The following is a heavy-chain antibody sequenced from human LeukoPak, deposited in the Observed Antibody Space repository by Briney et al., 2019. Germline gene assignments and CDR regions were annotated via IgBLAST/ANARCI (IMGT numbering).Heavy chain of an antibody. J-gene: IGHJ4*02. CDR1: GFTFSSYA. V-gene: IGHV3-23*01. D-gene: IGHD2/OR15-2a*01. CDR3: AKRIGSCNSISCLYFDH. CDR2: ISGSGGST. Sequence: GGSLRLSCAASGFTFSSYAMSWVRQAPGKGLEWVSIISGSGGSTYYADSVKGRFTISRDNSRNTLYLQMNSLRADDTAVYYCAKRIGSCNSISCLYFDHWGQGALVTVSS.